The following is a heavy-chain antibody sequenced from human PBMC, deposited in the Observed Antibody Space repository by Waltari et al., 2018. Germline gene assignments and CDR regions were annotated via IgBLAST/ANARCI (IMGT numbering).Heavy chain of an antibody. Sequence: EVQLVESGGGLVKPGGSLRLSCAASGFTFSSYSMNWVRQAPGKGLEWVSSISSSSRYIYYEDSVKGRFTISRDNAKNSLYLQMNSLRAEDTAVYYCAGVRVYYYYMDVWGKGTTVTVSS. CDR1: GFTFSSYS. V-gene: IGHV3-21*01. CDR2: ISSSSRYI. J-gene: IGHJ6*03. CDR3: AGVRVYYYYMDV.